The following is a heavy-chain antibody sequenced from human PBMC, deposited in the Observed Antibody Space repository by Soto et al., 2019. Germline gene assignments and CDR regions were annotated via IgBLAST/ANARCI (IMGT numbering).Heavy chain of an antibody. J-gene: IGHJ4*02. V-gene: IGHV4-34*01. CDR2: INHSGST. D-gene: IGHD6-13*01. CDR3: ARSSSSWYSRYFDY. CDR1: GGSFSGYY. Sequence: PSETLSLTCAVYGGSFSGYYWSWIRQPPGKGLEWIGEINHSGSTNYNPSLKSRVTISVDTSKNQFSLKLSSVTAADTAVYYCARSSSSWYSRYFDYWGQGTLVTVSS.